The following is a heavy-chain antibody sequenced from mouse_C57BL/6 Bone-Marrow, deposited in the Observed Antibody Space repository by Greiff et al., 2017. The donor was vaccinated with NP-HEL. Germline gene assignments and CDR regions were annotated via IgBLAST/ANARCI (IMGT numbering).Heavy chain of an antibody. D-gene: IGHD1-1*02. Sequence: DVKLVESGGDLVKPGGSLKLSCAASGFTFSSYGMSWVRQTPDKRLEWVATISSGGSYTYYPDSVKGRFTISRDNAKNTLYLQMSSLKSEDTAMYYCARRGVMGYFDYWGQGTTLTVSS. CDR1: GFTFSSYG. CDR2: ISSGGSYT. V-gene: IGHV5-6*02. CDR3: ARRGVMGYFDY. J-gene: IGHJ2*01.